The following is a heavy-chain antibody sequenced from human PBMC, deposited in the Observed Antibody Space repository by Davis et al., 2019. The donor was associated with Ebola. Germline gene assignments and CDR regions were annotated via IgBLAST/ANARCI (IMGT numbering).Heavy chain of an antibody. CDR2: IKEDESEK. Sequence: GESLKISCAASGFTFRSYWMSWVRQAPGRGLEWVANIKEDESEKYYVDSVKGRFTISRDNAKNSLYLQMNSLRAEDTAVYYCARDSWDSSSSAFDYWGQGTLVSVSS. J-gene: IGHJ4*02. V-gene: IGHV3-7*01. CDR3: ARDSWDSSSSAFDY. CDR1: GFTFRSYW. D-gene: IGHD6-6*01.